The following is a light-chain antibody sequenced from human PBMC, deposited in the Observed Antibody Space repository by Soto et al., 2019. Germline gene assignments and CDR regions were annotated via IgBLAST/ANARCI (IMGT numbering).Light chain of an antibody. CDR2: DAS. V-gene: IGKV3-11*01. Sequence: EIVLTQSPATLSLSPGERATLSCRASQSVSSYLAWYQQKPGQAPRLLIYDASNRATGIPARFSGSGSETDFTLTISSLEPEDFAVYYCQQRSNWPPRTFGGGTKVEIK. J-gene: IGKJ4*01. CDR3: QQRSNWPPRT. CDR1: QSVSSY.